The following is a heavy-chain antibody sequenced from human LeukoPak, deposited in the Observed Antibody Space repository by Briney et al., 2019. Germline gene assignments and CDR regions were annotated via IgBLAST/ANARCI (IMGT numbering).Heavy chain of an antibody. CDR2: ISHDGGNT. CDR3: ARASSSAWHNFDY. D-gene: IGHD6-19*01. Sequence: PGGSLRLSCAASGFTFRTYPLHWVRQAPGKGLEWVAIISHDGGNTYYPDSVKGRFTISRGNSKNTLYLQMNSLRVEDTAVYYCARASSSAWHNFDYWGQGTLVTVSS. V-gene: IGHV3-30*04. CDR1: GFTFRTYP. J-gene: IGHJ4*02.